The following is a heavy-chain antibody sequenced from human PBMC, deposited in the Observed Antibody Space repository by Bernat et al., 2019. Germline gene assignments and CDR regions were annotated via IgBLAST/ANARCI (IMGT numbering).Heavy chain of an antibody. Sequence: QVQLVQSGAEVKKPGSSVKVSCKASGGTFSSYTISWVRQAPGQGLEWMGRIIPILGIANYAQKFQGRVTITADKSTSTAYMELSSLRSEDTAVYYCARERELRSSDAFDIWGQGTMVTVSS. J-gene: IGHJ3*02. CDR3: ARERELRSSDAFDI. CDR2: IIPILGIA. D-gene: IGHD1-7*01. CDR1: GGTFSSYT. V-gene: IGHV1-69*08.